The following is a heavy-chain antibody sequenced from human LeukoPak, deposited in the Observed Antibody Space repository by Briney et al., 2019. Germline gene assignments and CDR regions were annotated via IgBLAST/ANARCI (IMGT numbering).Heavy chain of an antibody. D-gene: IGHD3-10*01. J-gene: IGHJ4*02. CDR2: FSGSGGST. Sequence: PGGSLRLFCAASGFTFSSYAMSWVRQAPGKGLEWVSAFSGSGGSTYYADSVKGRFTISRDNSKSTLYLQMNSLRAEDTDVYYCAKDGYYYGSGSYSPFDYWGQGTLVTVSS. CDR3: AKDGYYYGSGSYSPFDY. V-gene: IGHV3-23*01. CDR1: GFTFSSYA.